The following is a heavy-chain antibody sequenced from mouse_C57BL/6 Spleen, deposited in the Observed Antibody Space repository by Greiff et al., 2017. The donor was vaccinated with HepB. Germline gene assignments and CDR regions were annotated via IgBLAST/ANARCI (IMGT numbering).Heavy chain of an antibody. J-gene: IGHJ1*03. CDR3: ANYYGSDWYFDV. Sequence: VQLQQSGAELARPGASVKLSCKASGYTFTSYGISWVKQRTGQGLEWIGEIYPRSGNTYYNEKFKGKATLTADKSSSTAYMELRSLTSEDSAVYFCANYYGSDWYFDVWGTGTTVTVSS. CDR2: IYPRSGNT. D-gene: IGHD1-1*01. CDR1: GYTFTSYG. V-gene: IGHV1-81*01.